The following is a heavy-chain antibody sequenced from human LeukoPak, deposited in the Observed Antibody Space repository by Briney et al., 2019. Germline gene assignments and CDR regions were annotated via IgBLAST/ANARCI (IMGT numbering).Heavy chain of an antibody. V-gene: IGHV1-69*04. CDR2: IIPILGIA. Sequence: SVKVSCKASGGTFSSYTISWVRQAPGQGLEWMGRIIPILGIANYAQKFQGRATITADKSTSTAYMELSSLRSEDTAVYYCARDSLGYCSSTSCRPSYYWGQGTLVTVSS. CDR3: ARDSLGYCSSTSCRPSYY. J-gene: IGHJ4*02. D-gene: IGHD2-2*01. CDR1: GGTFSSYT.